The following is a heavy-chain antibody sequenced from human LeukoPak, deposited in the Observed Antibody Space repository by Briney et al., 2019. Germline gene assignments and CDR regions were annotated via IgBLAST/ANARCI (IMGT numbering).Heavy chain of an antibody. D-gene: IGHD2-2*01. CDR1: GYTFTGYY. CDR2: INPNSGGT. CDR3: ARGQYCSSTSCSFDY. V-gene: IGHV1-2*02. J-gene: IGHJ4*02. Sequence: GASVKVSCKASGYTFTGYYMHWVRQAPGQGLEWMGWINPNSGGTNYAQKFQGRVTMTRDTSISTAYMELSRLRSDDTAVYYCARGQYCSSTSCSFDYWAREPWSPSPQ.